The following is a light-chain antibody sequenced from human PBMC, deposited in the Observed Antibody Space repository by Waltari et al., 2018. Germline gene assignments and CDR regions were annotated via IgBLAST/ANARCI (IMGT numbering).Light chain of an antibody. CDR2: DVT. Sequence: QSALTQPASVSGSPGQSITLSCTGTSSDVGGYNFISWHQQHPGQAPKLMIYDVTNRPSGVSDRFSGSKSGNSASLTISGLQAEDEADYYCSSYTSSNTVVFGGGTKLTVL. CDR1: SSDVGGYNF. J-gene: IGLJ2*01. V-gene: IGLV2-14*03. CDR3: SSYTSSNTVV.